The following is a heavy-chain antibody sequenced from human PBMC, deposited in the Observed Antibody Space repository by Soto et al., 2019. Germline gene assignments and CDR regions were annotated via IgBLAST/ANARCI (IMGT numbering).Heavy chain of an antibody. D-gene: IGHD3-22*01. CDR3: ARDGYDSSGYYYALDY. CDR1: GGSVGSGSYY. V-gene: IGHV4-61*01. J-gene: IGHJ4*02. Sequence: SETLSLTCTVSGGSVGSGSYYWSWIRQPPGKGLEWIGYIYYSGSTNYNPSLRSRVTISVDTSKNQFSLKLSSVTAADTAVYYCARDGYDSSGYYYALDYWGQGTLVTVSS. CDR2: IYYSGST.